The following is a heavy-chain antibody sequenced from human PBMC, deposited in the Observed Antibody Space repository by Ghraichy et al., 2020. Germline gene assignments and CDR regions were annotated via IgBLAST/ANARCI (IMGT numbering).Heavy chain of an antibody. CDR3: ARRPDILTGYYAFDI. V-gene: IGHV4-59*08. CDR2: IYYSGST. D-gene: IGHD3-9*01. Sequence: SETLSLTCTVSGGSISSYYWSWIRQPPGKGLEWIGYIYYSGSTNYNPSLKSRVTISVDTSKNQFSLKLSSVTAADTAVYYCARRPDILTGYYAFDIWGQGTMVTVSS. CDR1: GGSISSYY. J-gene: IGHJ3*02.